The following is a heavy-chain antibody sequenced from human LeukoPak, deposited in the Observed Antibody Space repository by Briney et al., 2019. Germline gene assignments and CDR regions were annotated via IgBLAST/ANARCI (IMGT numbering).Heavy chain of an antibody. CDR1: GFTFSSYA. CDR2: ISYDGNNK. Sequence: GRSLRLSCVVSGFTFSSYAMHWVRQAPGKGLEWVAVISYDGNNKYYADSVKGRFTISRDNSNNTLYLQMNSLRAEDTAVYYCARVVSSWYSDYWGQGTLVTVSS. J-gene: IGHJ4*02. D-gene: IGHD6-13*01. V-gene: IGHV3-30-3*01. CDR3: ARVVSSWYSDY.